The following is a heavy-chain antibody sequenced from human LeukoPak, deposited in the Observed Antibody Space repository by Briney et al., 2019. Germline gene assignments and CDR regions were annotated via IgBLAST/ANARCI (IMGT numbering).Heavy chain of an antibody. V-gene: IGHV4-59*01. Sequence: PSETLSLTCTVSGGSISSYYWSWIRQPPGKGLEWIGYIYYSGSTNYNPSLKSRVTISVDTSKNQFSLELSSVTAADTAVYYCARGPFSSSWPVSETLNWFDPWGQGTLVTVSS. CDR2: IYYSGST. J-gene: IGHJ5*02. CDR3: ARGPFSSSWPVSETLNWFDP. CDR1: GGSISSYY. D-gene: IGHD6-13*01.